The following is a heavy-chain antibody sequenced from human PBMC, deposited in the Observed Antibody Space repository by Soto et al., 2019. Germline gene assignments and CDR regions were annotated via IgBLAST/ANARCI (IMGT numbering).Heavy chain of an antibody. Sequence: QVQLVQSGAEVKKPGASVKISCKASGYTFTRYTMNWVRQAPGQRLEWMGWINPDNDNTKSSQKFQDRVIITRDPSASTAYVDLSSLRAEDTAVYYCARGIATGQLDPWGQGTLVTVSS. J-gene: IGHJ5*02. CDR3: ARGIATGQLDP. CDR2: INPDNDNT. D-gene: IGHD2-15*01. CDR1: GYTFTRYT. V-gene: IGHV1-3*01.